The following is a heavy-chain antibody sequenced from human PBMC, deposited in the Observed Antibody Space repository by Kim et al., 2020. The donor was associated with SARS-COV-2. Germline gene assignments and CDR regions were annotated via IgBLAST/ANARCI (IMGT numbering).Heavy chain of an antibody. CDR1: GFTFSSYA. V-gene: IGHV3-23*01. Sequence: GGSLRLSCAASGFTFSSYAMSWVRQAPGKGLEWVSAISGSGGSTYYPDSVKGRFTISRDNSKNTLYLQMNSLRAEDTAVYYCAKDAFPYYYDSSGFYYYGMDVWGQGTTVTVSS. CDR2: ISGSGGST. J-gene: IGHJ6*02. CDR3: AKDAFPYYYDSSGFYYYGMDV. D-gene: IGHD3-22*01.